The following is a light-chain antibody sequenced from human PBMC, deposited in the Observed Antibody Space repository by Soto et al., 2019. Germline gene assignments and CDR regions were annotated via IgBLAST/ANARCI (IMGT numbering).Light chain of an antibody. Sequence: DIQMTQSPSTLSASVGAPVPVTCRASQSVSRWLAWYKQKPGEAPKLLIYKASNLESGVSSRFSGSGSGTEFTLTISSLQPDDSATYYCQQYDVYSPWMFGLGTKVDIK. CDR3: QQYDVYSPWM. CDR1: QSVSRW. CDR2: KAS. J-gene: IGKJ1*01. V-gene: IGKV1-5*03.